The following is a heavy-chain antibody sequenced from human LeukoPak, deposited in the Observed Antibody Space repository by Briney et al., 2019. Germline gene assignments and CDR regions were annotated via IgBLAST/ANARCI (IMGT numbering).Heavy chain of an antibody. V-gene: IGHV3-30*02. CDR3: AKDPYGGTYPSYFDY. Sequence: PGGSLRLSCAASGFTLSSYGMNWVRQAPGKGLDWVAFLRYDGSTAFYEDSVKGRFTISRDSSKNTLYPQMNSLTPADTAIYYCAKDPYGGTYPSYFDYWGQGTLVTVSS. CDR1: GFTLSSYG. CDR2: LRYDGSTA. J-gene: IGHJ4*02. D-gene: IGHD1-26*01.